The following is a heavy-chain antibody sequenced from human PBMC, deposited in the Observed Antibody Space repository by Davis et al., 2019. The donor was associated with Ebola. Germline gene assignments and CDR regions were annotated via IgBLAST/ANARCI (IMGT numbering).Heavy chain of an antibody. CDR1: GGSFSGYY. J-gene: IGHJ4*02. Sequence: MPSETLSLTCAVYGGSFSGYYWSWIRQPPGKGLEWIGYIYYSGSTNYNPSLKSRVTISVDTSKNQFSLKLSSVTAADTAVYYCARARRYYDSSGYYSWWGQGTLVTVSS. CDR2: IYYSGST. D-gene: IGHD3-22*01. V-gene: IGHV4-59*01. CDR3: ARARRYYDSSGYYSW.